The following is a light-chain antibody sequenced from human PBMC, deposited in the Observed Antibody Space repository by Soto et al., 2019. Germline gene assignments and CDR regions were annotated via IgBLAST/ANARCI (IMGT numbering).Light chain of an antibody. J-gene: IGKJ1*01. CDR2: DAS. V-gene: IGKV1-5*01. CDR1: QSISSW. CDR3: QQYESYSWT. Sequence: DIQMTQSPSTLSASVGDRVTITCRASQSISSWLAWYQQKPGKAPKLLIFDASTLQSGVPPRFSGSGSGTEFTLTISSLQPDDSATYYCQQYESYSWTFGQGTKVDIK.